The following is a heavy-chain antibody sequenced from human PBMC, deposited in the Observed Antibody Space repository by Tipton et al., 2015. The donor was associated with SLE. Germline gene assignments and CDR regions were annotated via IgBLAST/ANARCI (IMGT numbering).Heavy chain of an antibody. CDR1: GFSFGDYT. J-gene: IGHJ3*02. Sequence: SLRLSCTTSGFSFGDYTMSWFRQAPGKGLEWVGVIRTKASGGTTEYAASVKGRFTIARDDSKSIAYLQMNSLRAEDTAVYYCAKDLPSPLDAFDIWGQGTMVTVSS. V-gene: IGHV3-49*03. CDR3: AKDLPSPLDAFDI. CDR2: IRTKASGGTT.